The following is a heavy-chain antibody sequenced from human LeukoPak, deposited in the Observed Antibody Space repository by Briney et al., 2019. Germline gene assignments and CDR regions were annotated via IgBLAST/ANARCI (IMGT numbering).Heavy chain of an antibody. CDR2: ISSSGSTI. D-gene: IGHD1-26*01. V-gene: IGHV3-48*03. J-gene: IGHJ5*02. CDR1: GFTFSSYE. CDR3: ARDKAGATTNWFDP. Sequence: GGSLRLSCAASGFTFSSYEMNWVRQAPGKGLEWVSYISSSGSTIYYADSVKGRFTISRDNAKNSLYLQMNSLRAEDTAVYYCARDKAGATTNWFDPWGQGTLVTVSS.